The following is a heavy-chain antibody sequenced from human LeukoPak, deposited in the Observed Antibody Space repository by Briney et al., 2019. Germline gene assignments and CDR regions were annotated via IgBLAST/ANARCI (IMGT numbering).Heavy chain of an antibody. D-gene: IGHD3-10*01. V-gene: IGHV4-38-2*01. Sequence: SETLSLTCAVSGYSISSGYYWGWIRQPPGKGLEWIGSIYHSGSTYYNPSLKSRVTISVDTSKNQFSLKLSSVTAADTAMYYCARRRYYGSVIDYWGQGTLVTVSS. CDR2: IYHSGST. CDR1: GYSISSGYY. CDR3: ARRRYYGSVIDY. J-gene: IGHJ4*02.